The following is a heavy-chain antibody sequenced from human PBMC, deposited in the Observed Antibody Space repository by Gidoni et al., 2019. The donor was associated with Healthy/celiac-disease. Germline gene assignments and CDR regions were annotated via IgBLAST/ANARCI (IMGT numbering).Heavy chain of an antibody. Sequence: EVKLLESGGGLVQPGESLRLPCEASGVTFCSYAMSWVSQAPGNGLEWVSAISGSGVSTYYADSVKGRFTISRDNSKNTLYLQMNSLRAEDTAVYYCAKDRGGSYYWSLDYWGQGTLVTVSS. D-gene: IGHD1-26*01. CDR1: GVTFCSYA. CDR2: ISGSGVST. J-gene: IGHJ4*02. V-gene: IGHV3-23*01. CDR3: AKDRGGSYYWSLDY.